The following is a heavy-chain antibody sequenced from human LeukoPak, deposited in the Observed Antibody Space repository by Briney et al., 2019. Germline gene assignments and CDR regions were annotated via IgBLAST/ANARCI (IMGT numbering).Heavy chain of an antibody. CDR3: ARTGYGYNYFDY. V-gene: IGHV3-21*01. CDR2: ISSSSTYT. D-gene: IGHD3-16*01. J-gene: IGHJ4*02. Sequence: PGGSLRLSCAASGFTFSSYEMNWVRQAPGKGLEWVSSISSSSTYTYYADSVKGRFTISRDNAKNSLYLQMNSLRAEDTAVYYCARTGYGYNYFDYWGQGTLVTVSS. CDR1: GFTFSSYE.